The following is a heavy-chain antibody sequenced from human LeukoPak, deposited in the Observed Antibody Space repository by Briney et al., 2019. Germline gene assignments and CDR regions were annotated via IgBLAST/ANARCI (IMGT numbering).Heavy chain of an antibody. CDR2: FFRGGDT. J-gene: IGHJ3*01. V-gene: IGHV3-53*01. D-gene: IGHD1-26*01. Sequence: GGSLRLSCAASGFSVSSSYMNWARQAQGRGLEWVSVFFRGGDTYYGDSVKGRFTISRDDSKNTVYLQMNSLRAEDTAVYYCARAPVGLKADAFDVWGQGTMVTVSS. CDR3: ARAPVGLKADAFDV. CDR1: GFSVSSSY.